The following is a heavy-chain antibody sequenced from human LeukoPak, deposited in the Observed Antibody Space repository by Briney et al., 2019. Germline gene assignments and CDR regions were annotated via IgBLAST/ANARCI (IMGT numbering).Heavy chain of an antibody. J-gene: IGHJ4*02. V-gene: IGHV3-74*01. CDR1: GFTFSDYW. CDR2: INTDTRGT. D-gene: IGHD3-16*01. CDR3: ARAGAYRFDY. Sequence: PGGSLRLSCAASGFTFSDYWMHWVRQAPGKGLVWVSIINTDTRGTYYADSVKGRFTISRDNAKNSLYLQMNSLRAEDTAVYYCARAGAYRFDYWGQGTLVTVSS.